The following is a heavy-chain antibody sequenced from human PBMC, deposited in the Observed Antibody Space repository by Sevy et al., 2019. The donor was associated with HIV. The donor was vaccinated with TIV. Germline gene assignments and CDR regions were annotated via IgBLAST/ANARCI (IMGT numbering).Heavy chain of an antibody. CDR1: GFTFIDEY. D-gene: IGHD1-7*01. CDR2: VYPNSGGT. CDR3: ARDAGGGTTNSGMDV. V-gene: IGHV1-2*06. J-gene: IGHJ6*02. Sequence: ASVKVSCKASGFTFIDEYLHWVRQAPGQGLEWMGRVYPNSGGTNYAQRFQARVTMTRDTSISTAYMELSRLRSDDTAVYYCARDAGGGTTNSGMDVWGQGTTVTVSS.